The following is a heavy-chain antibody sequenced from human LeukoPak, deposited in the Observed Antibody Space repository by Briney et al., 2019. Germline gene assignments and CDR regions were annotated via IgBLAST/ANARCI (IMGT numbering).Heavy chain of an antibody. V-gene: IGHV3-30-3*01. D-gene: IGHD3/OR15-3a*01. J-gene: IGHJ6*02. CDR1: GFTFSSYA. CDR3: AGVLDRLAYYYGMDV. CDR2: ISCDGSNK. Sequence: GGSLRLSCAASGFTFSSYAMHWVRQAPGKGLEWVAVISCDGSNKYYADSVKGRFTISRDNSKNTLYLQMNSLRAEDTAVYYCAGVLDRLAYYYGMDVWGQGTTVTVSS.